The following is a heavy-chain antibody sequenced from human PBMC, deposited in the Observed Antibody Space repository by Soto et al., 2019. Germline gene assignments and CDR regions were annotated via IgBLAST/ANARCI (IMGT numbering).Heavy chain of an antibody. V-gene: IGHV1-18*01. Sequence: ASVKVSCKASGYTFTSYGISWVRQAPGQGLEWMGWISAYNGNTNYAQKLQGRVTMTTDTSTSTAYMELRSLRSDDTAVYYCARTSYYDSSGPRGYWGQGTLVTVS. J-gene: IGHJ4*02. D-gene: IGHD3-22*01. CDR1: GYTFTSYG. CDR3: ARTSYYDSSGPRGY. CDR2: ISAYNGNT.